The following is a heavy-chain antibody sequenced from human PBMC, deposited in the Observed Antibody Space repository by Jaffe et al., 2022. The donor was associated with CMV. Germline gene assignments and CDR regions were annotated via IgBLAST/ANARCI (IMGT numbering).Heavy chain of an antibody. D-gene: IGHD5-12*01. Sequence: QVQLVQSGAEVKKPGASVKVSCKASGYTFTGYYMHWVRQAPGQGLEWMGWINPNSGGTNYAQKFQGRVTMTRDTSISTAYMELSRLRSDDTAVYYCARDRMDIVATTHYYYYYYGMDVWGQGTTVTVSS. V-gene: IGHV1-2*02. CDR1: GYTFTGYY. J-gene: IGHJ6*02. CDR2: INPNSGGT. CDR3: ARDRMDIVATTHYYYYYYGMDV.